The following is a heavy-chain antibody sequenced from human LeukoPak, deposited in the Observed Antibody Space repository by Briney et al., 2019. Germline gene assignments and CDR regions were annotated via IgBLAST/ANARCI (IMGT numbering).Heavy chain of an antibody. CDR2: IYYSGST. V-gene: IGHV4-39*01. CDR1: GGSISSSSYY. D-gene: IGHD2-8*01. Sequence: SETLSLTCTVSGGSISSSSYYWGWIRQPPGKGLEWIGRIYYSGSTYYNPSLKSRVTISVDTSKNQFSLKLSSVTAADTAVYYCARSVMVYAAIQEYYFDYWGQGTLVTVSS. J-gene: IGHJ4*02. CDR3: ARSVMVYAAIQEYYFDY.